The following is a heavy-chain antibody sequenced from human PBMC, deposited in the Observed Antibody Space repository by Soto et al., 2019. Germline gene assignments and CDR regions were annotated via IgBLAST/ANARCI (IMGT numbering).Heavy chain of an antibody. V-gene: IGHV4-39*01. CDR1: GGSISSSSYY. CDR2: IYYSGST. D-gene: IGHD3-10*01. J-gene: IGHJ5*02. Sequence: PSATLSLTCTVSGGSISSSSYYWGWIRQPPGKGLEWIGSIYYSGSTYYNPSLKSRVTISVDTSKNQFSLKLSSVTAADTAVYYCARAVRTMFRGVANWFDPWGQGNLVTVSS. CDR3: ARAVRTMFRGVANWFDP.